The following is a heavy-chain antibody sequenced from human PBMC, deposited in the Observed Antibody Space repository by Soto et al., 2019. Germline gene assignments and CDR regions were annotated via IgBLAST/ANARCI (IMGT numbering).Heavy chain of an antibody. V-gene: IGHV3-23*01. CDR1: GFTFSSYA. D-gene: IGHD2-21*02. Sequence: EVQLLESGGGLVQPGGSLRLSCAASGFTFSSYAMSCVRQAPGKGLEWVSAISGSGGSTYYEDSVKGRFTISRDNSKNTLYLQMNSLRAEDTAVYYCANRVVVTPYYYYGMDVWGQGTTVTVSS. CDR2: ISGSGGST. CDR3: ANRVVVTPYYYYGMDV. J-gene: IGHJ6*02.